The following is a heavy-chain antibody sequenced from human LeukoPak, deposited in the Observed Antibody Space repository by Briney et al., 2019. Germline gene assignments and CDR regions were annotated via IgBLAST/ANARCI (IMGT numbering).Heavy chain of an antibody. CDR1: GYTFTSYD. CDR3: ARGVIAAAGTCFDY. CDR2: MNPNSGNT. Sequence: ASVKVSCKASGYTFTSYDINWVRQATGQGLEWMGWMNPNSGNTGYAQKLQGRVTMTRNTSISTAYMELSSLRSEDTAVYYCARGVIAAAGTCFDYWGQGTLVTVSS. V-gene: IGHV1-8*01. D-gene: IGHD6-13*01. J-gene: IGHJ4*02.